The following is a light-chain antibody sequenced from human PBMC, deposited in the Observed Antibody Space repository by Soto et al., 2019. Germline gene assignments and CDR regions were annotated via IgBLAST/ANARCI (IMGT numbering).Light chain of an antibody. CDR3: QQYNSYVT. CDR1: QTISTY. V-gene: IGKV1-39*01. Sequence: DIQMTQSPSSLSASVGDRVTITCRTSQTISTYVNWYQQKPGKAPKLLIYAASSLQSGVPSRFSGSGSGTDFTLTISSLQPDDFGTYYCQQYNSYVTFAQGTKVDIK. J-gene: IGKJ1*01. CDR2: AAS.